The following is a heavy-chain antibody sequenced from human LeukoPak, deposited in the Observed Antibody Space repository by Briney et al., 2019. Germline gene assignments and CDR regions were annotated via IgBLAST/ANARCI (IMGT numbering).Heavy chain of an antibody. CDR2: IRYDGSNK. Sequence: PGGSLRLSCAASGSTVSSNYMSWVRQAPGKGLEWVAFIRYDGSNKYYADSVKGRFTISRDNSKNTLYLQMNSLRAEDTAVYYCAKLADYGGNSYDYWGQGTLVTVSS. J-gene: IGHJ4*02. CDR3: AKLADYGGNSYDY. D-gene: IGHD4-23*01. V-gene: IGHV3-30*02. CDR1: GSTVSSNY.